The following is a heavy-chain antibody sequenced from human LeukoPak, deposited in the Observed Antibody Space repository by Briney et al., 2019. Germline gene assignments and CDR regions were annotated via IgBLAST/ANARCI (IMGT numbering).Heavy chain of an antibody. CDR2: IYYSGTT. Sequence: SETLSLTCTVSGGSSSSVDYYWRWIRQPPGKGLEWIGYIYYSGTTHYNPSLKSRVILSVDTSNNQFSLKLSSVTAADTAVYYCARQEYLASFDYWGQGTLVTVSS. D-gene: IGHD2-2*01. CDR1: GGSSSSVDYY. CDR3: ARQEYLASFDY. J-gene: IGHJ4*02. V-gene: IGHV4-30-4*01.